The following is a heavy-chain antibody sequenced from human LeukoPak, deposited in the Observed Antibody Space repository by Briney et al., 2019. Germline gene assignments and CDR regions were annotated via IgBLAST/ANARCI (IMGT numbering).Heavy chain of an antibody. J-gene: IGHJ4*02. CDR2: ISNDATKK. V-gene: IGHV3-30*18. CDR3: AKDMNTVTTTFDY. D-gene: IGHD4-17*01. Sequence: HPGGSLRLSCAASGFTFSSYGMHWVRQAPGKGLEWEAVISNDATKKYYADSVKGRSTISRDNSESTLYLQMNSLRAEDTAVYYCAKDMNTVTTTFDYWGQGTLVTVSS. CDR1: GFTFSSYG.